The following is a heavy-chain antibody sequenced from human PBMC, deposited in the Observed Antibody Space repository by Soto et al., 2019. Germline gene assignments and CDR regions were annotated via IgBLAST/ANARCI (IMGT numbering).Heavy chain of an antibody. Sequence: QVQLVQSGAEVKKPGSSVKVSCKASGGTFSSYTISWVRQAPGQGLEWMGRIIPILGIANYAQKFQGRVTITADKSTSTAYMERSSLRSEDTAVYYCARDPGIAAAGYYYHYGMDVWGQGTTVTVSS. D-gene: IGHD6-13*01. CDR1: GGTFSSYT. J-gene: IGHJ6*02. CDR3: ARDPGIAAAGYYYHYGMDV. V-gene: IGHV1-69*08. CDR2: IIPILGIA.